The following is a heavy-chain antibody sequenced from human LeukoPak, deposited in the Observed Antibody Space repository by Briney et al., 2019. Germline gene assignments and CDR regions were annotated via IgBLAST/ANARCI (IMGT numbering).Heavy chain of an antibody. CDR1: GLTFSNYD. CDR3: ARVGSSWYYFDY. CDR2: ISGSGTST. V-gene: IGHV3-23*01. Sequence: GGSLRLSCAASGLTFSNYDMSWVRQAPGKGLEWVSGISGSGTSTYYADSVKGRFTISRDNSKNTLYLQMNNLGAEDTAVYYCARVGSSWYYFDYWGQGDLVTVSS. D-gene: IGHD6-13*01. J-gene: IGHJ4*02.